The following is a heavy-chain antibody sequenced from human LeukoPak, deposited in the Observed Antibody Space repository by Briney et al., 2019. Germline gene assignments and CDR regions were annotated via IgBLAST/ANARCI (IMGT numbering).Heavy chain of an antibody. D-gene: IGHD3-10*01. CDR1: GCSFTSNW. V-gene: IGHV5-51*01. CDR3: ALGHYGSGHGYFQH. Sequence: GESLKISCKGSGCSFTSNWIGWVRQMPGKGLERMWIIYPDDSDTRYSPSLQGQVTISADKSICTAYLQRSSLKASDTAMYYCALGHYGSGHGYFQHWGQGTLVTVSS. CDR2: IYPDDSDT. J-gene: IGHJ1*01.